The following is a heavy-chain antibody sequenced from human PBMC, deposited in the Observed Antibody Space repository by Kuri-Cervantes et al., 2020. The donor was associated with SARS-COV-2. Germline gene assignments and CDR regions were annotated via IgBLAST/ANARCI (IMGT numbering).Heavy chain of an antibody. D-gene: IGHD6-13*01. Sequence: GGSLRLSCVASGFTFSSYSMNWVRRAPGKGLEWVSSISSTSSYIYYADSVKGRFTISRDNAKNSLYLQMNSLRAEDTAVYYCARDCSSPYKYYYYYYMDVWGKGTTVTVSS. CDR1: GFTFSSYS. CDR3: ARDCSSPYKYYYYYYMDV. J-gene: IGHJ6*03. V-gene: IGHV3-21*01. CDR2: ISSTSSYI.